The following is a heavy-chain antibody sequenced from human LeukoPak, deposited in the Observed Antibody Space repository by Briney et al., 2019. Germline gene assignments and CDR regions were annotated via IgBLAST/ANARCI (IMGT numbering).Heavy chain of an antibody. D-gene: IGHD5-18*01. CDR3: ARDRPGNTAIDY. J-gene: IGHJ4*02. V-gene: IGHV3-74*01. CDR2: IHSDGRST. Sequence: PGGSLRLSCAASGFTFSTYWMHWVRQAPGKGLVWVSRIHSDGRSTSYADSVNGRFTISRDNAKNTLYLQMNSLRAEDTAVYYCARDRPGNTAIDYWGQGNLVTVSS. CDR1: GFTFSTYW.